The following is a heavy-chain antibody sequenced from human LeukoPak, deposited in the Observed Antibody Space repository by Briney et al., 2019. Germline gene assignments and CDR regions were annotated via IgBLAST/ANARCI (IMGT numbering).Heavy chain of an antibody. V-gene: IGHV3-53*01. CDR2: IYSGGST. Sequence: GGSLRLSCAASGFTVSSNYMSWVRQAPGKGLEWVSVIYSGGSTYYADSVKGRFTISRDNSKNTLYLQMNSLRAEDTAVYYCAREQAYYYGSGTYRAGAFDIWGQGTMVTVSS. CDR1: GFTVSSNY. J-gene: IGHJ3*02. CDR3: AREQAYYYGSGTYRAGAFDI. D-gene: IGHD3-10*01.